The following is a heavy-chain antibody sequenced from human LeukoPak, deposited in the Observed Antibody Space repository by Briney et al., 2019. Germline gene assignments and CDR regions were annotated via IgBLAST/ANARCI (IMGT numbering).Heavy chain of an antibody. J-gene: IGHJ5*01. CDR2: IIVGKGNT. D-gene: IGHD3-22*01. V-gene: IGHV1-3*01. CDR1: GYIFTNYD. Sequence: SVKVSCKASGYIFTNYDIYWVRQAPGQRLEWMGWIIVGKGNTRYSQKFQGRVTMTEDTSTDTAYMELSSLRSEDTAAYYCATAPNFYNSDYYQLPDSWGQGTLVTVSS. CDR3: ATAPNFYNSDYYQLPDS.